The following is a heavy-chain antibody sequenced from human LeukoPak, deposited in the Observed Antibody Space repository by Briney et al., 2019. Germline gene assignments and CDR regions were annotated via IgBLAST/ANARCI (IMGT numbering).Heavy chain of an antibody. J-gene: IGHJ1*01. D-gene: IGHD3-22*01. CDR3: ARGGDYYAGSGFYLRSDYFQH. CDR1: GGSISSDGSS. CDR2: IYDSGST. Sequence: PSQTLSLTCAVSGGSISSDGSSWSWIRQPPGKGLEWIGYIYDSGSTYYNPSLKSRVTISVDRSKNQFYLDLRSVTAADTAVYYCARGGDYYAGSGFYLRSDYFQHWGQGTPVIVSS. V-gene: IGHV4-30-2*01.